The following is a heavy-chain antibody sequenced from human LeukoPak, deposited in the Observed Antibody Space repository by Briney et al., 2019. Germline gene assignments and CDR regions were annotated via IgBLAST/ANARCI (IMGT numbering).Heavy chain of an antibody. CDR2: IKEDGSEK. Sequence: PGGSLRLSCAASGFTFRSYWMSWVRQAPGKGLEWVASIKEDGSEKNYVDSVKGRFTISRDNAKNSLYLQMNSLRAEDTAVYYCARADPILRSFVCWGQGTLVTVSS. J-gene: IGHJ4*02. D-gene: IGHD5-24*01. V-gene: IGHV3-7*01. CDR1: GFTFRSYW. CDR3: ARADPILRSFVC.